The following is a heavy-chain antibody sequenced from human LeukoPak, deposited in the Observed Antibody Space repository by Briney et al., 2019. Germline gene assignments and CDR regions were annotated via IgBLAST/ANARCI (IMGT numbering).Heavy chain of an antibody. D-gene: IGHD6-19*01. J-gene: IGHJ6*02. CDR1: GDNVSTPSAA. V-gene: IGHV6-1*01. CDR2: TYYRSKWYN. CDR3: TRDWGYHSGGWVLKHYYGMDV. Sequence: SQTLSLTCAISGDNVSTPSAAWNWIRQSPSRGLEWLGRTYYRSKWYNDYAESVKSRITLNTDTSKNQLSLQLHSVTPEDTAVYYCTRDWGYHSGGWVLKHYYGMDVWGQGTTVIVSS.